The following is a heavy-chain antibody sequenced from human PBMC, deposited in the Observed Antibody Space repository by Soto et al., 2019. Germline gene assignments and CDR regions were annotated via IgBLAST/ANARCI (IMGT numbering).Heavy chain of an antibody. CDR1: GGTFSSYA. V-gene: IGHV1-69*13. CDR3: ARSDYYDSSGYYWGYYYYGMDV. J-gene: IGHJ6*02. D-gene: IGHD3-22*01. Sequence: SVKVSCKASGGTFSSYAISWVRQAPGQGLEWMGGIIPIFGTANYAQKFQGRVTITADESTSTAYMELSSLRSEDTAVYYCARSDYYDSSGYYWGYYYYGMDVWGQGTTVTVSS. CDR2: IIPIFGTA.